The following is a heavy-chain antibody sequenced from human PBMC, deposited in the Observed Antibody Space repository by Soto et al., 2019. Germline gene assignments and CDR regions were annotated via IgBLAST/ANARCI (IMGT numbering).Heavy chain of an antibody. Sequence: EVQVLESGGGLVQPGGSLRLSCAASGFAFSIFAMSWVRQAPGKGLEWVSGISGSACSTYYANSVKGRFTISRDTSKNPLYLQRNSLRAEDTAVYYCVKALGGYYYYGMDVWGQGTTVTVSS. CDR2: ISGSACST. D-gene: IGHD3-16*01. CDR1: GFAFSIFA. CDR3: VKALGGYYYYGMDV. J-gene: IGHJ6*02. V-gene: IGHV3-23*01.